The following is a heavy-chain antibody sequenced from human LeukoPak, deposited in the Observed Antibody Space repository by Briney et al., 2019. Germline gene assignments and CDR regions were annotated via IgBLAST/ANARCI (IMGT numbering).Heavy chain of an antibody. Sequence: SRTLSLTPAISGDSVSTNSAAWRWSRQSGTRGLEWLGSTYYRSKWYNDYAPSVQSRITINPDTSKNHSSLQLNSVTPEDTAVYYCAREKGGDYGIARWFDHWGQGTLVTVSS. J-gene: IGHJ5*02. CDR1: GDSVSTNSAA. CDR3: AREKGGDYGIARWFDH. V-gene: IGHV6-1*01. CDR2: TYYRSKWYN. D-gene: IGHD4-17*01.